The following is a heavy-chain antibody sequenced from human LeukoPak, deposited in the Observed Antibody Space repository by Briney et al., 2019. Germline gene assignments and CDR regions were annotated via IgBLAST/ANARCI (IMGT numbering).Heavy chain of an antibody. CDR3: ARQGFRRFDP. V-gene: IGHV6-1*01. Sequence: SQTLSLTCAISGDSVSSNRAAWNWFRQSPSRGLEWLGRTYYTSKWYNDYAVSVKSRITVNPDTSKNQFSLHLNSVAPEDTAVYYCARQGFRRFDPWGQGTLVTVSS. J-gene: IGHJ5*02. CDR2: TYYTSKWYN. CDR1: GDSVSSNRAA. D-gene: IGHD3-3*01.